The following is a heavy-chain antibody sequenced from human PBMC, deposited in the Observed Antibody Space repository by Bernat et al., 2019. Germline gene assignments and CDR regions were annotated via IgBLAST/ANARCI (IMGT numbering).Heavy chain of an antibody. CDR3: ARKYCDSARCFDYFDY. CDR2: IFTNTGTP. J-gene: IGHJ4*02. Sequence: QVQLVQSGSELKKPGASVKVSCKASGYTFTNYAIYWVRQAPGQGLECMGWIFTNTGTPTYAQGFTGRFVFSLDTSVNTAYLQISSLKAEDTAVYYYARKYCDSARCFDYFDYWGQGTLVTVSS. CDR1: GYTFTNYA. D-gene: IGHD2-2*01. V-gene: IGHV7-4-1*02.